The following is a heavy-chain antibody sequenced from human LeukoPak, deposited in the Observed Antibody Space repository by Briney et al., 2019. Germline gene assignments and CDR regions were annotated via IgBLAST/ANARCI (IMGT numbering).Heavy chain of an antibody. D-gene: IGHD2-2*02. CDR1: GYTFTDYA. V-gene: IGHV1-3*01. CDR3: AKNYCSSTSCYTVPNNWFDP. J-gene: IGHJ5*02. Sequence: ASVKVSCKASGYTFTDYAIHWVRQAPGQRLEWMGWINAGNGNTKYSQKFQGRVTITRDTSASTAYMELSSLRSEDTAVYYCAKNYCSSTSCYTVPNNWFDPWGQGTLVTVSS. CDR2: INAGNGNT.